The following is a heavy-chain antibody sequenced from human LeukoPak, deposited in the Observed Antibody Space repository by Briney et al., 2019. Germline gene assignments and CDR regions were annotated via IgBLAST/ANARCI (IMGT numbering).Heavy chain of an antibody. CDR1: GYTFTSYG. CDR2: ISAYNGNT. CDR3: AREGSDSDPYYYYGMDV. J-gene: IGHJ6*02. Sequence: ASVKVSCKASGYTFTSYGISWVRQAPGQGLEWMGWISAYNGNTNYAQKLQGRVTMTTDTSTSTAYMELRSLRSDDTAVYYCAREGSDSDPYYYYGMDVWGQGTTVTVSS. D-gene: IGHD3-10*01. V-gene: IGHV1-18*01.